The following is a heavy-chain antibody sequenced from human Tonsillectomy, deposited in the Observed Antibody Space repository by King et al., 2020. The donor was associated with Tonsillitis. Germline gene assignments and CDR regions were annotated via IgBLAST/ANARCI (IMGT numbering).Heavy chain of an antibody. CDR2: IYWDDDK. V-gene: IGHV2-5*02. Sequence: ITLKESGPTLVKPTQTLTLTCTFSGFSLSASGVGVGWIRQPPGKALEWLALIYWDDDKRYSPSLKSRLTITKDTSKNQVVLTMINMDPVDTATYFCAHTQWEPETWGSFDYWGQGTRVTVSS. J-gene: IGHJ4*02. CDR3: AHTQWEPETWGSFDY. D-gene: IGHD1-26*01. CDR1: GFSLSASGVG.